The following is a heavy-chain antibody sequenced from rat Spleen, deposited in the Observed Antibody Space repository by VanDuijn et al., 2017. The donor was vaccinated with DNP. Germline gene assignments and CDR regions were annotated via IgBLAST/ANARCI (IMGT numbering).Heavy chain of an antibody. CDR3: ARFSPSGSPHWYFDF. D-gene: IGHD3-1*01. CDR1: GYSISSNYR. V-gene: IGHV3-3*01. J-gene: IGHJ1*01. CDR2: INSAGST. Sequence: EVQLQESGPGLVKPSQSLSLTCSVTGYSISSNYRWNWIRKFPGNTLEWMGYINSAGSTNYNPSLKSRISITRDTSKNQFFLQVNSVTTEDTGTYYCARFSPSGSPHWYFDFWGPGTMVTVSS.